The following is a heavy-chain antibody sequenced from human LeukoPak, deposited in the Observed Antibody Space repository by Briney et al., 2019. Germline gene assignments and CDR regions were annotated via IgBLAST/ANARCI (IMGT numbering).Heavy chain of an antibody. Sequence: GGSLRLSCAASGFTFSSYWMHWVRQAPGKGLEWVANINQDGSEKYYVDSVKGRFTSSRDNAKNLLYLQMKNLTAEDTAVYYCARDLRAYGDPPGAFDIWGQGTVVTVSS. CDR3: ARDLRAYGDPPGAFDI. J-gene: IGHJ3*02. CDR1: GFTFSSYW. D-gene: IGHD4-17*01. CDR2: INQDGSEK. V-gene: IGHV3-7*01.